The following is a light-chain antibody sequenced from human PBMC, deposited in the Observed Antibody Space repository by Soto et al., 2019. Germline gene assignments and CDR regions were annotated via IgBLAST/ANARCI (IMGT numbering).Light chain of an antibody. CDR2: AYT. CDR1: RSNLGAGYD. Sequence: QSVLTQPPSVSGAPGQRVTISCTGSRSNLGAGYDVHWYQQFPGKAPKLLISAYTNRPSGIPDRFSGSKSGTSASLAITGLQAEDEADFYCQSYDSSFNGLIFGVGTKLTVL. J-gene: IGLJ2*01. V-gene: IGLV1-40*01. CDR3: QSYDSSFNGLI.